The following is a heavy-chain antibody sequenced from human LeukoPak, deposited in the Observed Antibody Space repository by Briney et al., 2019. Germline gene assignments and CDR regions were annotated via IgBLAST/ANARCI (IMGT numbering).Heavy chain of an antibody. V-gene: IGHV3-48*02. J-gene: IGHJ4*02. D-gene: IGHD6-19*01. Sequence: GGSLRLSCGASGFAFRTYSMSWVRQAPGKGLEWVSYISSSSGSKHYADSVRGRFAIPRDNAKNSLYLQMNSLRDEDTAVYYCARGRQWRGFDYWGQGALVTVSS. CDR3: ARGRQWRGFDY. CDR1: GFAFRTYS. CDR2: ISSSSGSK.